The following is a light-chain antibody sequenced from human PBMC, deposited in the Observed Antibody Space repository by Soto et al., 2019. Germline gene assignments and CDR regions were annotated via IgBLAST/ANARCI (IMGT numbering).Light chain of an antibody. J-gene: IGKJ4*01. Sequence: EIVWTQAQATLSLSPGEGATLSCRARQSVSSYLAGYQQKPGQAPRLLIYDASNRGTCIPARLSGSGSGTDFTLTISSLEPEELAGYFCQHRINWPLTFGGGTKLEIK. CDR1: QSVSSY. V-gene: IGKV3-11*01. CDR3: QHRINWPLT. CDR2: DAS.